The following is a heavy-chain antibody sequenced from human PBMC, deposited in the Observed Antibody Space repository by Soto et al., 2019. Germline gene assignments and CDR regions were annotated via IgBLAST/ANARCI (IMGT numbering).Heavy chain of an antibody. CDR2: LHSDGSTT. CDR1: GFIFSSYW. V-gene: IGHV3-74*03. D-gene: IGHD2-2*02. J-gene: IGHJ6*02. CDR3: ARELPTTIRGGYYYSYGMDV. Sequence: GGSLRLSCAASGFIFSSYWMHWVRQAPGKGLVWVSRLHSDGSTTTYADSVKGRFTISIDNAKNTLYLQMNSLRAEDTAVYYCARELPTTIRGGYYYSYGMDVWGQGTTVTVSS.